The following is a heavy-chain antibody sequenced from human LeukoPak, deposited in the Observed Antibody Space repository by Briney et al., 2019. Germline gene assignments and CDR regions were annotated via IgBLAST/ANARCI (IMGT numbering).Heavy chain of an antibody. CDR1: GFTFDDYA. CDR3: ARERDGEDFWSYSPLDP. Sequence: GGSLRLSCAASGFTFDDYAMHWVRQAPGKGLEWVSGISWNSGSIGYADSVKGRFTISRDNAKNSLYLQMNSLRAEDTAVYYCARERDGEDFWSYSPLDPWGQGTLVTVSS. CDR2: ISWNSGSI. J-gene: IGHJ5*02. V-gene: IGHV3-9*01. D-gene: IGHD3-3*01.